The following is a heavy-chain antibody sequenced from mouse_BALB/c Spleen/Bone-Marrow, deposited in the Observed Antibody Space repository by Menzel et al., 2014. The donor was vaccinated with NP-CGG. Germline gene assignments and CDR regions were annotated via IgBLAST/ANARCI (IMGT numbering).Heavy chain of an antibody. CDR2: ISSGGSYT. D-gene: IGHD4-1*01. CDR3: ARPLTGAYFDY. V-gene: IGHV5-9*02. CDR1: GFAFSSYD. J-gene: IGHJ2*01. Sequence: EVKLMESGGGLVKPGGSLKLSCAASGFAFSSYDMSRVRQTPEKRLEWVATISSGGSYTYYPDSVKGRFTISRDNARNTLYLQMSSLRSEDTALYYCARPLTGAYFDYWGQGTTLTVSS.